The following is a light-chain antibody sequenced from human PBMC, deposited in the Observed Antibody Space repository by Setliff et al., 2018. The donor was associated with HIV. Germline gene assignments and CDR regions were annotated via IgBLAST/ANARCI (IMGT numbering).Light chain of an antibody. V-gene: IGLV2-8*01. CDR2: EVS. J-gene: IGLJ1*01. CDR3: CSYVGASIYV. Sequence: QSVLTQPPSASGSPGQSVTISCTGTSSDAGGYKYVSWYQQHPGKAPKLMIYEVSKRPSGVPDRFSGSKSDNTASLTISGLQAEDEADYYCCSYVGASIYVFGTGTKVTVL. CDR1: SSDAGGYKY.